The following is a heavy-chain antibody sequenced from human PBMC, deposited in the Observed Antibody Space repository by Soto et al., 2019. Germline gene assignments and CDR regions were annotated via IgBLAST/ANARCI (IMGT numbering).Heavy chain of an antibody. J-gene: IGHJ6*02. CDR1: GCTSSSYA. CDR2: IIPIFGTA. CDR3: ARVPEPFITEEWTYGMDV. V-gene: IGHV1-69*13. D-gene: IGHD3-22*01. Sequence: SVKVSCKASGCTSSSYAISWVRQAPGQGLEWMGGIIPIFGTANYAQKFQGRVTITADESTSTAYMELSSLRSEDTAVYYCARVPEPFITEEWTYGMDVWGQGTTVTVSS.